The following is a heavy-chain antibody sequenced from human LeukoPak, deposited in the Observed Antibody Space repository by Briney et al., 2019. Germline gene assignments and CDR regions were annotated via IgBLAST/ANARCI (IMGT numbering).Heavy chain of an antibody. CDR3: ARRTSSGGYFDY. J-gene: IGHJ4*02. Sequence: SETLSLTCTVSGGSISTSYWSWIRQPPGKGLEWIGYVYYSGSTSYNPSLKSRVTISVDTSKNQFSLRLTSVTAADTAVYYCARRTSSGGYFDYWGQGTLVTVSS. CDR2: VYYSGST. CDR1: GGSISTSY. V-gene: IGHV4-59*08. D-gene: IGHD2-2*01.